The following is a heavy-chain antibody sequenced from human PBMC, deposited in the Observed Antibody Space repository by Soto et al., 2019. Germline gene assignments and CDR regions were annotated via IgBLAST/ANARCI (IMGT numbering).Heavy chain of an antibody. D-gene: IGHD2-2*01. Sequence: ASVKVSCKASGYTFTSYDINWGRQATGQGLEWMGWMNPNSGNTGYAQKFQGRVTMTRNTSISTAYMELSSLRSEDTAVYYCARGVKYQLLTNNWFDPWGQGTLVTVSS. J-gene: IGHJ5*02. CDR1: GYTFTSYD. V-gene: IGHV1-8*01. CDR3: ARGVKYQLLTNNWFDP. CDR2: MNPNSGNT.